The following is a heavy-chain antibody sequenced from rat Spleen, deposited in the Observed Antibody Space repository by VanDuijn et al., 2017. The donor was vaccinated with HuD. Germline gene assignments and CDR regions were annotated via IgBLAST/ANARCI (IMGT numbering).Heavy chain of an antibody. D-gene: IGHD2-7*01. CDR3: ATAGARISRFAY. J-gene: IGHJ3*01. CDR2: ISPTGGST. Sequence: EVQLVESGGGLVQPGRSLKLSCADSGFTFSNYGMHWIRQAPTKGLEWVASISPTGGSTSYRDSVKGRFTISWDNAKSTLCLHMDSLRSEDTATYYCATAGARISRFAYWGQGTLVTVSS. V-gene: IGHV5-19*01. CDR1: GFTFSNYG.